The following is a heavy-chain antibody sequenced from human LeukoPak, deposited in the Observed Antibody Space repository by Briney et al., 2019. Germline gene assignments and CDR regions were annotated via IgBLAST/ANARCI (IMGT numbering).Heavy chain of an antibody. CDR1: GGSISSSSYY. J-gene: IGHJ5*02. V-gene: IGHV4-39*07. D-gene: IGHD6-13*01. CDR3: ARDRAWQQPVRLFDP. CDR2: IYYSGST. Sequence: SETLSLTCTVSGGSISSSSYYWGWIRQPPGKGLEWIGSIYYSGSTYYNPSFKSRVTISVDTSKNQFSLKLSSVTAADTAVYYCARDRAWQQPVRLFDPWGQGTLVTVSS.